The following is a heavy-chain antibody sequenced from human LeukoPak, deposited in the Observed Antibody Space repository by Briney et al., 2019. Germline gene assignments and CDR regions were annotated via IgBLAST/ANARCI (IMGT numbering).Heavy chain of an antibody. CDR3: ARVRVGWYDILNGHFDC. V-gene: IGHV3-66*01. CDR1: GFTVSSNY. CDR2: IYSGGST. J-gene: IGHJ4*02. Sequence: QSGGSLRLSCAASGFTVSSNYMSWVRQAPGKGLEWVSVIYSGGSTYYADSVKGRFTISRDNAKNTVYLQMNSLRAEDTAVYYCARVRVGWYDILNGHFDCWGQGTLVTVSS. D-gene: IGHD3-9*01.